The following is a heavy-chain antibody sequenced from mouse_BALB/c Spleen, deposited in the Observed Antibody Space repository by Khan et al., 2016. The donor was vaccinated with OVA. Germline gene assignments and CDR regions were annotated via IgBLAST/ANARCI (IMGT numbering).Heavy chain of an antibody. CDR3: TRRNWQSYYVDY. CDR1: GYIFTNYV. Sequence: MQLEESGPELVKPGASVKMSCKSSGYIFTNYVLHWVKQQPGQGLEWLGYINPYDGGTKYNEKFKGKATLASDKSSITAYTELSSLTTKDSAVNDGTRRNWQSYYVDYWGQGTTLTLSS. V-gene: IGHV1S136*01. D-gene: IGHD4-1*01. J-gene: IGHJ2*01. CDR2: INPYDGGT.